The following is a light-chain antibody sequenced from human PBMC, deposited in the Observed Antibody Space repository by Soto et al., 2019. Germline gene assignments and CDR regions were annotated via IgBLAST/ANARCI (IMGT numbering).Light chain of an antibody. Sequence: EIALTQSPGTLSVSPGERATLSCRASQSVSSNLAWYQQKPGQAPRLLIYGASSRATGIPDRFSGSGFGTDFNLNISRLEPEDFAVYYCQHYDISLFAFGPGTKVDIK. CDR2: GAS. J-gene: IGKJ3*01. CDR1: QSVSSN. CDR3: QHYDISLFA. V-gene: IGKV3-20*01.